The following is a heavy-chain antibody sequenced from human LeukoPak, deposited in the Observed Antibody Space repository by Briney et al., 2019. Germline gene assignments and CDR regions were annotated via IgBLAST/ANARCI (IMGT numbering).Heavy chain of an antibody. CDR2: IKQDGSDK. Sequence: GGSLRLSCAASGFTFSNYWMSWVRQAPGKGLEWVANIKQDGSDKYYVDSVKGRFTISRDNAKNSLYLQMNSLRAEHTAVYYCARDYYYYMDVWGNGTTVTVSS. J-gene: IGHJ6*03. CDR1: GFTFSNYW. CDR3: ARDYYYYMDV. V-gene: IGHV3-7*04.